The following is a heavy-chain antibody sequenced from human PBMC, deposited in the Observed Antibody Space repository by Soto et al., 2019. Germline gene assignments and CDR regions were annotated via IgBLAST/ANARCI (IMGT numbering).Heavy chain of an antibody. J-gene: IGHJ6*02. Sequence: QVQLVQSGAEVKKPGSSVKVSCKASGGTFSSYAISWVRQAPGQGLEWMGGIIPIFGTANYAQKFQGRVTITADESTSTAYMELSSVRSEDTAVYYWARDLGIVVVPAAITYYGMDVWGQGTTVTVSS. V-gene: IGHV1-69*01. CDR2: IIPIFGTA. CDR3: ARDLGIVVVPAAITYYGMDV. D-gene: IGHD2-2*03. CDR1: GGTFSSYA.